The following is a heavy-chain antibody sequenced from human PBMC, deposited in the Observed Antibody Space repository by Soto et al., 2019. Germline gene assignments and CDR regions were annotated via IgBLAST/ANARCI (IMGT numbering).Heavy chain of an antibody. V-gene: IGHV4-59*08. Sequence: PSETLSLTCTVSGGSISSYYLSWIRQPPGKGLEWIGYIYYSGSTNYNPSLKSRVTISVDTSKNQFSLKLSSVTAADTAVYYCARLGLSGLMSRYYYYYMDVWGKGTTVTVSS. CDR2: IYYSGST. CDR3: ARLGLSGLMSRYYYYYMDV. J-gene: IGHJ6*03. CDR1: GGSISSYY.